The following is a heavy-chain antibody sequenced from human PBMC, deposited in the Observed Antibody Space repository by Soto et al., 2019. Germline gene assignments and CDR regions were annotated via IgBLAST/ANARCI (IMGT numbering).Heavy chain of an antibody. CDR1: GDSVSGNSAA. J-gene: IGHJ5*02. D-gene: IGHD2-15*01. CDR2: TYYRSKWYN. V-gene: IGHV6-1*01. Sequence: PSQTLSLTCVISGDSVSGNSAAWHWIRQSPSRGLEWLGRTYYRSKWYNDYALSLKSRITINPDTSKNQVSLQLNSVTPEDTAMYYCARGVDVVLVEAATGGVDWLDHWGQGTLVTVSS. CDR3: ARGVDVVLVEAATGGVDWLDH.